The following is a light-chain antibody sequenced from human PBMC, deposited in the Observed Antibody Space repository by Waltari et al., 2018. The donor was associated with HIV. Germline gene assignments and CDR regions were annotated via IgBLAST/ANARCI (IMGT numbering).Light chain of an antibody. Sequence: LTQPPSASGTPGQRVTISCSGSSSNIGSNYVYWYQQLPGTAPKLLIYKNNQRPSGVPDRFSGSKSGTSASLAISGLRSEDEADYYCAAWDATVWVFGGGTKL. J-gene: IGLJ3*02. CDR2: KNN. CDR3: AAWDATVWV. CDR1: SSNIGSNY. V-gene: IGLV1-47*01.